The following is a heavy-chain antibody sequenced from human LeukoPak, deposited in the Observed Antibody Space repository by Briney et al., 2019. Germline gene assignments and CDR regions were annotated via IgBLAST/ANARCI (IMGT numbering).Heavy chain of an antibody. CDR2: IYPSSGDT. CDR1: GYTFIDYY. V-gene: IGHV1-2*02. J-gene: IGHJ4*02. CDR3: ARATRVGADMPDY. D-gene: IGHD1-26*01. Sequence: ASVKVSCKASGYTFIDYYMFWVRQAPGQGLEWMGWIYPSSGDTNYAQKFLGRVTMTRDTSISTAYMELSSLRSDDTAVYYCARATRVGADMPDYWGQGTLVTVSS.